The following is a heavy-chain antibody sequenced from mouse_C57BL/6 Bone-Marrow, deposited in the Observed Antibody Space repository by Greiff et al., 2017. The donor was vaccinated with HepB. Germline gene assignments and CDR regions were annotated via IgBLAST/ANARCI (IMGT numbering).Heavy chain of an antibody. V-gene: IGHV2-5*01. CDR2: IWRGGST. CDR3: AKLRSGDY. J-gene: IGHJ2*01. Sequence: VKLMESGPGLVQPSQRLSITCTVSGFSLTSYGVHWVRQSPGKGLEWLGVIWRGGSTDYNAAFMSRLSITKDNSKSQVFFKMNRLQADDTAIYYCAKLRSGDYWGQGTTLPVSS. CDR1: GFSLTSYG.